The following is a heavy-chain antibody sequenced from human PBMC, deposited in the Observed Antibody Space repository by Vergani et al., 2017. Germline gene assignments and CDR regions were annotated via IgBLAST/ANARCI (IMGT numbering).Heavy chain of an antibody. V-gene: IGHV3-21*01. Sequence: EVQLVESGGGLVKPGGSLRLSCAASGFTFSSYSMNWVRQAPGQGLEWVSSISSSSSYIYYADSVTGRFTISRDNAKNSLYLQMNSLRAEDTAVYYCARDLYSSGHNWFDPWGQGTLVTVSS. D-gene: IGHD6-19*01. CDR2: ISSSSSYI. CDR1: GFTFSSYS. J-gene: IGHJ5*02. CDR3: ARDLYSSGHNWFDP.